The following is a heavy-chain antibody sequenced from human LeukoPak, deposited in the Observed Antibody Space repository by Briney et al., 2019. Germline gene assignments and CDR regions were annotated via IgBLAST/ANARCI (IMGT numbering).Heavy chain of an antibody. CDR3: ASRNYYDSSGYYYFDY. J-gene: IGHJ4*02. CDR1: GGSISSGSYY. Sequence: PSQTLSLTCTVSGGSISSGSYYWSWIRQPAGKGLELIGRIYTSGGTNYNPSLKSRVTISVDMSKNQFSLKLSSVTAADTAVYYCASRNYYDSSGYYYFDYWGQGTLVTVSS. CDR2: IYTSGGT. D-gene: IGHD3-22*01. V-gene: IGHV4-61*02.